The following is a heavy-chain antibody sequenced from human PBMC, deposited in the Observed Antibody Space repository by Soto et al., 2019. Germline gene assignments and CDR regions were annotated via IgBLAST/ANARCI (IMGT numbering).Heavy chain of an antibody. V-gene: IGHV1-2*02. CDR1: GYTFTGYY. CDR2: INPNSGGT. J-gene: IGHJ3*02. Sequence: ASVKVSCKASGYTFTGYYMHWVRQAPGQGLEWMGWINPNSGGTNYAQKFQGRVTMTRDTSISTAYMELSRLRSDDTAVYYCARDRYHIVVVTAKAGAFDIWGQGAMVTVSS. D-gene: IGHD2-21*02. CDR3: ARDRYHIVVVTAKAGAFDI.